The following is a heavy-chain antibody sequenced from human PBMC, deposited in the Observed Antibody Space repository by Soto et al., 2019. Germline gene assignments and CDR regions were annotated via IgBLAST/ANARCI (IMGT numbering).Heavy chain of an antibody. CDR2: VSYDGSKQ. CDR3: AIDLVYYYDNSGYYNFDY. J-gene: IGHJ4*02. CDR1: GFTFSNYA. Sequence: QVQLVESGGGVVQPGRSLRVSCAASGFTFSNYAMHWVRQAPGKGLEWVAVVSYDGSKQFYADSVEGRFTISRDSYKSTLYLHMDNLRDDDTAVYYCAIDLVYYYDNSGYYNFDYWGQGTLVTVSS. V-gene: IGHV3-30-3*01. D-gene: IGHD3-22*01.